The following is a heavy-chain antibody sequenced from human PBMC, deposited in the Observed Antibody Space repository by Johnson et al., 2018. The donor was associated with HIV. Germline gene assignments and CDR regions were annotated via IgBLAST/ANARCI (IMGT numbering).Heavy chain of an antibody. CDR3: ARGTGTDDAFDI. J-gene: IGHJ3*02. D-gene: IGHD1-1*01. CDR2: IYSGGRT. Sequence: EVQLVESGGGLIQPGGSLRLSCAASGFTVSSNYMSWVRQAPGKGLEWVSIIYSGGRTYHADSVKGRFTLSRDNSKNTLYLQMNSLRAEDTAVYYCARGTGTDDAFDIWGQGTMVTVSS. V-gene: IGHV3-53*03. CDR1: GFTVSSNY.